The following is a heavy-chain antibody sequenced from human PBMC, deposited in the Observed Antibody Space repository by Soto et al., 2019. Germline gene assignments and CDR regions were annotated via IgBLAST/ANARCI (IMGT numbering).Heavy chain of an antibody. CDR3: ARRSAAAGANYYYYYYMDV. CDR2: IYYSGST. J-gene: IGHJ6*03. Sequence: SETMSLTCTVSGGSISSYYGSWIRQHPGKGLEWIGYIYYSGSTNYNPSLKSRVTISVDTSKNQFSLKLSSVTAADTAVYYCARRSAAAGANYYYYYYMDVWGKGTTVTVSS. CDR1: GGSISSYY. V-gene: IGHV4-59*08. D-gene: IGHD6-13*01.